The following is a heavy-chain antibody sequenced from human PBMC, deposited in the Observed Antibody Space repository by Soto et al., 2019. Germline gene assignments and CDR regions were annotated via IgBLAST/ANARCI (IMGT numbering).Heavy chain of an antibody. V-gene: IGHV4-59*01. CDR3: ARPHGGSSGWDNWFDP. CDR2: IHYSGST. CDR1: DGSISRYF. D-gene: IGHD6-25*01. J-gene: IGHJ5*02. Sequence: PSETLSLTCTVSDGSISRYFWSWIRLPPGKGLEWIGYIHYSGSTNYSPSLQSRVTISVDTSKNQFSLTLSSVTAADTAVYYCARPHGGSSGWDNWFDPWGQGTLVTVSS.